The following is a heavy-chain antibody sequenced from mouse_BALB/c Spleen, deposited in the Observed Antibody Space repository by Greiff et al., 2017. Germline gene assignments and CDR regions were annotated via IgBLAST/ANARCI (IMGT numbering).Heavy chain of an antibody. CDR1: GFNIKDTY. J-gene: IGHJ3*01. CDR3: ARGDYDWFAY. V-gene: IGHV14-3*02. D-gene: IGHD2-4*01. CDR2: IDPANGNT. Sequence: EVKVVESGAELVKPGASVKLSCTASGFNIKDTYMHWVKQRPEQGLEWIGRIDPANGNTKYDPKFQGKATITADTSSNTAYLQLSSLTSEDTAVYYCARGDYDWFAYWGQGTLVTVSA.